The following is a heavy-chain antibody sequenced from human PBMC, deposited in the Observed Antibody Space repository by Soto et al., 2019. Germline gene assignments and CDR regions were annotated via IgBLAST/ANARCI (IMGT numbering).Heavy chain of an antibody. J-gene: IGHJ5*02. D-gene: IGHD2-2*01. CDR2: IYYSGST. V-gene: IGHV4-31*03. CDR3: PRENVLVPAARSFDP. CDR1: GGSISSGGYY. Sequence: TSETLSLTCTVSGGSISSGGYYWSWIRQHPGKGLEWIGYIYYSGSTYYNPSLKSRVTISVDTSKNQFSLKLSSVTAADTAVYYCPRENVLVPAARSFDPWGQGTLVTVSS.